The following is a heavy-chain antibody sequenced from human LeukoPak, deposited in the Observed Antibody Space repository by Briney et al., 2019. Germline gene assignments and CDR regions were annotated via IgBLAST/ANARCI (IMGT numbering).Heavy chain of an antibody. V-gene: IGHV3-23*01. CDR3: YIPYYDTSAYKGY. CDR1: GFTVSSYA. J-gene: IGHJ4*02. D-gene: IGHD3-22*01. Sequence: GGSPRLSCAASGFTVSSYAMTWVRQAPGKGLEWVSAISGSGGSTYYADSVKGRFTISRDNSKNTLYLQMNSLRAEDTAVYYCYIPYYDTSAYKGYWGQGTLVTVSS. CDR2: ISGSGGST.